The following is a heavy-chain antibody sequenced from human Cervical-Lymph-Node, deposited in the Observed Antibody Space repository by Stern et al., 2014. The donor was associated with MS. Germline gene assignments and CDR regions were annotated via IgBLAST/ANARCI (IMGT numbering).Heavy chain of an antibody. V-gene: IGHV4-4*07. CDR2: VYASGST. D-gene: IGHD3-16*01. CDR3: TTLGRPRDY. CDR1: VGSINSYH. J-gene: IGHJ4*02. Sequence: VQLVESGPGRVKPSETLSLSCRVPVGSINSYHWTWILPAPDKKLDWIGRVYASGSTESNPSLKSRVTMSVDTSRKQVSLKLSSVTVADTAVYYCTTLGRPRDYWGQGTLVSVSS.